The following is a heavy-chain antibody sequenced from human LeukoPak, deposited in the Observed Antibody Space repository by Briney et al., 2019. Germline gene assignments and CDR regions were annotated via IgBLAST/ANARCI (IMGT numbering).Heavy chain of an antibody. J-gene: IGHJ5*02. D-gene: IGHD3-10*01. CDR1: GYTFTGYY. CDR2: INPNSGGT. Sequence: ASVKVSCKASGYTFTGYYMHWVRQAPGQGLEWMGWINPNSGGTNYAQKFQGRVTMTRDTSISTAYMELSRLRSDDTAVYYCARGAHFRWFGELSKNWLDPWGQGTLVTVSS. CDR3: ARGAHFRWFGELSKNWLDP. V-gene: IGHV1-2*02.